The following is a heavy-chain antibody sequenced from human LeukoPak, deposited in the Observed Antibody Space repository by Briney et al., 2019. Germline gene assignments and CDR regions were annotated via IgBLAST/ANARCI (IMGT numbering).Heavy chain of an antibody. CDR2: VSASGGST. CDR3: AKSLGNQGVIDY. D-gene: IGHD3-10*01. V-gene: IGHV3-23*01. Sequence: GSLRLSCAASGFIFRNHAMNWVRQAPGQGLEWVSGVSASGGSTFNTDSVKGRFSISRDNSKNTLYLEMNSLRPEDTALYYCAKSLGNQGVIDYWGRGTLVTVSS. CDR1: GFIFRNHA. J-gene: IGHJ4*02.